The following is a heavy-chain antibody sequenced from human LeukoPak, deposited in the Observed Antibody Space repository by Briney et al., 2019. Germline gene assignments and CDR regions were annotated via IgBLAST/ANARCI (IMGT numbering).Heavy chain of an antibody. V-gene: IGHV3-21*06. J-gene: IGHJ5*02. CDR3: ARQVPSYINPNRGWFGP. D-gene: IGHD2-2*01. CDR1: GFSFSSYS. CDR2: LSSTSSDK. Sequence: GSLRLSCAASGFSFSSYSMNWVRQAPGKGLEWVSSLSSTSSDKRYAESVTGRFTISRDNPKNSVFLQMNSLRVEDTAVYYCARQVPSYINPNRGWFGPWGQGTLVIVSS.